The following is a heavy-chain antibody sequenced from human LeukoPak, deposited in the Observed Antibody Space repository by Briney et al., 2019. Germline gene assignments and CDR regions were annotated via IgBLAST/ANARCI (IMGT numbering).Heavy chain of an antibody. V-gene: IGHV4-30-2*01. CDR1: GGSISSGGYS. J-gene: IGHJ4*02. D-gene: IGHD4-11*01. Sequence: SETLSLTCAVSGGSISSGGYSWSWIRQPPGKGLEWIGYIYHSGSTYYNPSLKSRVTISVDTSKSQFSLKLSSVTAADTAVYYCARAIYSNYNFDYWGQGTLVTVSS. CDR2: IYHSGST. CDR3: ARAIYSNYNFDY.